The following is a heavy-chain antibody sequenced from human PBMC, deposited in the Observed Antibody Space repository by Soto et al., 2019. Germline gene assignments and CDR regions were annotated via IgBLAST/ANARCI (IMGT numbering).Heavy chain of an antibody. CDR2: INPNSGGT. Sequence: ASVKVSCKASGYTFTGYYMHWVRQAPGQGLEWMGWINPNSGGTNYAQKFQGWVTMTRDTSISTAYMELSRLRSDDTAVYYCARGPSLVAVAATPVELAFDIWGQGTMVTVSS. D-gene: IGHD2-15*01. CDR3: ARGPSLVAVAATPVELAFDI. J-gene: IGHJ3*02. CDR1: GYTFTGYY. V-gene: IGHV1-2*04.